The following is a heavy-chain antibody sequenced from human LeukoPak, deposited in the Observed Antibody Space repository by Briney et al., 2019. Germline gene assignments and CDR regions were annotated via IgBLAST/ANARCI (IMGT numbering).Heavy chain of an antibody. D-gene: IGHD5-24*01. J-gene: IGHJ4*02. V-gene: IGHV4-59*01. CDR3: ARAEEGMATGY. Sequence: SETLSLTCTVSGGSISSYYWGWIRQPPGKGLEWIGYIYYSGSTNYNPSLKSRVTISVDTSKNQFSRKLSSVTAADTAVYYCARAEEGMATGYWGQGTLVTVSS. CDR2: IYYSGST. CDR1: GGSISSYY.